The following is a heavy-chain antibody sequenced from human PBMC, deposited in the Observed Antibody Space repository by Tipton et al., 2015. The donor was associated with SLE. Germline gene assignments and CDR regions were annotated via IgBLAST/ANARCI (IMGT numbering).Heavy chain of an antibody. V-gene: IGHV4-59*12. J-gene: IGHJ6*02. CDR3: ARRYYSDSGSLDFLYFVDV. CDR2: VFYTGST. D-gene: IGHD3-10*01. Sequence: LRLSCTVSGGSISSYYWIWIRQPPGKGLEYVGDVFYTGSTTYNPSLRSRVTISVDTSKNQFSLKLTSVTAADSAVYFCARRYYSDSGSLDFLYFVDVWGQGTTVSVSS. CDR1: GGSISSYY.